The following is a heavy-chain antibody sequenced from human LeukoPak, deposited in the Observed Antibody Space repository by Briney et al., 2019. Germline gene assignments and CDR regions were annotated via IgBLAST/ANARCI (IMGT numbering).Heavy chain of an antibody. V-gene: IGHV3-66*01. J-gene: IGHJ4*02. D-gene: IGHD1-26*01. Sequence: GGSLRLSCAASGFTVSNNYMIWVRQAPGKGLEWVSIIYSDGTTYYADSVQGRFTVSRDNSKNTLYLHMTILRAEDTAMYYCASEGEVGATTTLEYWGQGVPVTVSS. CDR2: IYSDGTT. CDR1: GFTVSNNY. CDR3: ASEGEVGATTTLEY.